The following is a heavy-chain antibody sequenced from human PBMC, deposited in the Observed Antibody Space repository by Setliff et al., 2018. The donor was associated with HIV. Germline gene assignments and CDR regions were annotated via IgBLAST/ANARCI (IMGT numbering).Heavy chain of an antibody. CDR1: GGSIFNYY. CDR2: IYTSGST. Sequence: KPSETLSLTCSVSGGSIFNYYWSWIRQPAGKGLEWIGHIYTSGSTNGHTTYNPSLRSRVTMAIDTSKKQFSLIVTSVTAADTAVYYCARGDDRLVGGKHLDYWGQGALVTV. D-gene: IGHD1-26*01. J-gene: IGHJ4*02. V-gene: IGHV4-4*07. CDR3: ARGDDRLVGGKHLDY.